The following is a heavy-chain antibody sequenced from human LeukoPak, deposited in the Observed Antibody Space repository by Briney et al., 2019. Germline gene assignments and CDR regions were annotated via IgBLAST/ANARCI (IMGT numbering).Heavy chain of an antibody. J-gene: IGHJ6*03. CDR2: ISSSGNTI. Sequence: PGGSLRLSCAASGFTFSSYAMSWVRQAPGKGLEWVSYISSSGNTIYYADSVKGRFTISRDNAKNSLYLQMNSLRAEDTAVYYCAREKAADRYYYYYMDVWGKGTTVTVSS. CDR1: GFTFSSYA. D-gene: IGHD3-16*01. V-gene: IGHV3-48*04. CDR3: AREKAADRYYYYYMDV.